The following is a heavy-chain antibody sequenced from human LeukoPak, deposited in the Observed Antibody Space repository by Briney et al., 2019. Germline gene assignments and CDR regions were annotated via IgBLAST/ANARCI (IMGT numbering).Heavy chain of an antibody. CDR1: GGSISSSSYY. CDR2: IYYSGST. D-gene: IGHD3-22*01. Sequence: SETLSLTCTVSGGSISSSSYYWGWIRQPPGKGLEWIGSIYYSGSTYYNPSLKSRVTISVDTSKNQFSLKLSSVTAADTAVYYCARVGDSSGYYPVDWGQGTLVTVSS. CDR3: ARVGDSSGYYPVD. J-gene: IGHJ4*02. V-gene: IGHV4-39*07.